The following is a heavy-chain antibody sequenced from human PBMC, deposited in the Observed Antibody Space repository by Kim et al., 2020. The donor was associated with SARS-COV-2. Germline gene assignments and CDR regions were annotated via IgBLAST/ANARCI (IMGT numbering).Heavy chain of an antibody. CDR1: GGSISSSSYY. Sequence: SETLSLTCTVSGGSISSSSYYWGWIRQPPGKGLEWIGSIYYSGSTYYNPSLKSRVTISVDTSKNQFSLKLSSVTAADTAVYYCARANYDSSGYYPQLDAFDIWGQGTMVTVSS. D-gene: IGHD3-22*01. CDR2: IYYSGST. V-gene: IGHV4-39*01. J-gene: IGHJ3*02. CDR3: ARANYDSSGYYPQLDAFDI.